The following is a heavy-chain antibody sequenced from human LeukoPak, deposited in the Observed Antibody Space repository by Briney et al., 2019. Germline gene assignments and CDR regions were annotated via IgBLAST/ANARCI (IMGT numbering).Heavy chain of an antibody. CDR2: IYYSGST. CDR1: GGSISSHY. Sequence: SETLSLTCTVSGGSISSHYWSWIRQPPGKGLEWIGYIYYSGSTNYNPSLKSRVTISVDTSKNQFSLKLTSMTAADTAVYYCARGTVAGPYDAFNMWGQGTMVTVSS. D-gene: IGHD6-19*01. V-gene: IGHV4-59*11. CDR3: ARGTVAGPYDAFNM. J-gene: IGHJ3*02.